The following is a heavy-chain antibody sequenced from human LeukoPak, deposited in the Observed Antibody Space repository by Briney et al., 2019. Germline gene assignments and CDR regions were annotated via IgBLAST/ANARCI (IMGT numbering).Heavy chain of an antibody. V-gene: IGHV1-2*02. Sequence: GASVKVSCKASGYTFTSYGISWVRQAPGQGLEWMGWINPNNGDTKYAQKFQGRVSMTRDTSITTAYMEMSRVTSDDTALYYCACEYKYDRSGANASDIWGQGTMVTVSS. J-gene: IGHJ3*02. CDR1: GYTFTSYG. D-gene: IGHD3-22*01. CDR3: ACEYKYDRSGANASDI. CDR2: INPNNGDT.